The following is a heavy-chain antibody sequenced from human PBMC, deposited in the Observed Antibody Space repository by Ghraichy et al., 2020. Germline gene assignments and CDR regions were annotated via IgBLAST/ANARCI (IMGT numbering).Heavy chain of an antibody. CDR2: ISAYNGNT. V-gene: IGHV1-18*04. D-gene: IGHD5-12*01. CDR1: GYTFTSYV. Sequence: ASVKVSCKASGYTFTSYVISWVRQAPGQGLEWVGWISAYNGNTNYAQKLQGRVTMTTDTSTSTAYMELRSLRSDDTAVYYCASGYDPPYGMDVWGQGTTVTVSS. J-gene: IGHJ6*02. CDR3: ASGYDPPYGMDV.